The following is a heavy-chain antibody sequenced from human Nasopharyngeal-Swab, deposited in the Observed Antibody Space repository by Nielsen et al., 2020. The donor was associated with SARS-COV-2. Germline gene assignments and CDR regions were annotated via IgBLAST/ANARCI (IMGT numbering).Heavy chain of an antibody. J-gene: IGHJ4*02. CDR3: AARALTDDYFDY. V-gene: IGHV1-58*01. D-gene: IGHD2-21*02. Sequence: SVKVSCKASGFTFTSSAVQWVRQARGQRLDWMGWIVVGEGNTNYAQRFQERVTITRDMSTSTAYMELSSLTSEDTAVYYCAARALTDDYFDYWGQGTLVTVSS. CDR2: IVVGEGNT. CDR1: GFTFTSSA.